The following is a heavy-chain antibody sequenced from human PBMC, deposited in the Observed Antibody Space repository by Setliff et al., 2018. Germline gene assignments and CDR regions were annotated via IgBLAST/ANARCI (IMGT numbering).Heavy chain of an antibody. CDR2: IRSNSPTL. D-gene: IGHD2-15*01. CDR1: GFTFSSFD. J-gene: IGHJ6*03. Sequence: GGSLRLSCAASGFTFSSFDLSWVRQTPGKGLEWISTIRSNSPTLYYADSVQGRFTISRDNARNSLFLQMSSLRAEDTAVYYCAKDVGRGSGYYYYTDVWGKGTTVTVSS. CDR3: AKDVGRGSGYYYYTDV. V-gene: IGHV3-48*01.